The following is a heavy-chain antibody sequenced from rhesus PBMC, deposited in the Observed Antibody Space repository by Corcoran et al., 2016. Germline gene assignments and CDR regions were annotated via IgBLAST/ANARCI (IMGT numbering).Heavy chain of an antibody. D-gene: IGHD3-34*01. CDR3: ARDRGADYFDY. V-gene: IGHV4-127*01. CDR1: GYSISSGYG. CDR2: IGGNSGST. Sequence: QVQLQESGPGLVKPSETLSLTCAVSGYSISSGYGWSWIRQPPGKGLEWIGYIGGNSGSTYYNPSLKSRVTISNDTSKNQFSLKLSSVTAADTAVYYCARDRGADYFDYWGQGVLVPVSS. J-gene: IGHJ4*01.